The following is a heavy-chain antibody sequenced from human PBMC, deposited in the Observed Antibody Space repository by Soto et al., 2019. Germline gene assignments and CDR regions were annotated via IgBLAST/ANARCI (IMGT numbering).Heavy chain of an antibody. V-gene: IGHV2-5*01. D-gene: IGHD5-12*01. CDR3: VDRSGYGDLDY. CDR1: VFSRSIIGMG. J-gene: IGHJ4*02. CDR2: LDWSVDI. Sequence: QITLTESGPTLVNPTQTLTLTCNFSVFSRSIIGMGVAWIRQPTGKALDWLALLDWSVDIHYRPSLRGTLTITKETSKNQVVLTMTNTDPGDTATHYCVDRSGYGDLDYGGKRSLVTVSA.